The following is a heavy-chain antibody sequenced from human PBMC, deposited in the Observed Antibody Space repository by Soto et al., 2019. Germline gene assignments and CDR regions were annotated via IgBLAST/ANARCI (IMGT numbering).Heavy chain of an antibody. Sequence: QVQLQESGPGLVKPSGTLSLTCAVSGGSISSSNWWSWVRQPPGKGLEWIGETYHSGSTNYNPSLKCRVTISVDTSKNQFSLKLSSVTAPATAVYYCARVWTTVTNWFDPWGQGTLVTVSS. V-gene: IGHV4-4*02. CDR1: GGSISSSNW. D-gene: IGHD4-17*01. CDR2: TYHSGST. J-gene: IGHJ5*02. CDR3: ARVWTTVTNWFDP.